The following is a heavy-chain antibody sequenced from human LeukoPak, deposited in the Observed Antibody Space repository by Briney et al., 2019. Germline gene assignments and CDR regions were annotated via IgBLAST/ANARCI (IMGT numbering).Heavy chain of an antibody. CDR3: ARDSGTSREVKVDP. V-gene: IGHV4-59*11. D-gene: IGHD3-10*01. J-gene: IGHJ5*02. CDR2: YHYSGSP. CDR1: VGPIHCHY. Sequence: SETLSLTFTVSVGPIHCHYWSWIRQPPGKGLEWIGHYHYSGSPNSKPSLKGRVNNSLDPSRNQFSLKLSAVSAAGPAVHCWARDSGTSREVKVDPWGQGTLVTVSS.